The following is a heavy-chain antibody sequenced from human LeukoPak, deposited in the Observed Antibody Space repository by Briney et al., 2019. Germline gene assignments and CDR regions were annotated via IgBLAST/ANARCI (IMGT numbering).Heavy chain of an antibody. CDR3: ASSLGYCSSTSCYTRSNY. Sequence: KASQTLSLTCTVSGGSISSSGYYWTWIRQPPGKGLEWIGYIYHTGNTYYNPSLKSRVTISVDRSKNQFSLNLSSVTAADTAVYYCASSLGYCSSTSCYTRSNYWGQGTLVTVSP. V-gene: IGHV4-30-2*01. J-gene: IGHJ4*02. D-gene: IGHD2-2*02. CDR1: GGSISSSGYY. CDR2: IYHTGNT.